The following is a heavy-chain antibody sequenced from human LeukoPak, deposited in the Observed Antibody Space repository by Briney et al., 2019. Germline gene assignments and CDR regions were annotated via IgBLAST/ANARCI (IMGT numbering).Heavy chain of an antibody. CDR2: INPNSGGT. Sequence: ASVTVSCKASVYTFTGYYMHRVRQAPGQGLEWMGWINPNSGGTNYAQKFQGRVTMTGDTSISTAYMELSRVRSDDTAVYYCARDKAYYYDSSGYGGAFDIWGQGTMVTVSS. D-gene: IGHD3-22*01. CDR1: VYTFTGYY. J-gene: IGHJ3*02. CDR3: ARDKAYYYDSSGYGGAFDI. V-gene: IGHV1-2*02.